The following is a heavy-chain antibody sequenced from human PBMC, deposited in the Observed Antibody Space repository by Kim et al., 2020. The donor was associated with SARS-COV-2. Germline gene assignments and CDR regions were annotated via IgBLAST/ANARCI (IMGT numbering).Heavy chain of an antibody. CDR3: ARRLDNWNVVYFDN. V-gene: IGHV4-39*01. D-gene: IGHD1-1*01. Sequence: YTPSLKSRVTLYVDTSKNQFSLNLTSVTAADTAIYYCARRLDNWNVVYFDNWGQGTLVRVSS. J-gene: IGHJ4*02.